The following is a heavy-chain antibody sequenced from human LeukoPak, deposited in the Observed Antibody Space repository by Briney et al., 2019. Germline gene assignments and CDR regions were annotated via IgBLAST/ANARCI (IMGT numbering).Heavy chain of an antibody. V-gene: IGHV4-39*07. CDR1: SGSIRNSNYY. Sequence: SETLSLTCTVSSGSIRNSNYYWGWIRQPPGKGLEWIGSVFYDGSSDYNPSLKSRVTISVDTSKNQFSLNLSSVTAADTAVYYCARGNSYYDSSDYFPWESFQHWGQGTLVTVSS. D-gene: IGHD3-22*01. CDR2: VFYDGSS. J-gene: IGHJ1*01. CDR3: ARGNSYYDSSDYFPWESFQH.